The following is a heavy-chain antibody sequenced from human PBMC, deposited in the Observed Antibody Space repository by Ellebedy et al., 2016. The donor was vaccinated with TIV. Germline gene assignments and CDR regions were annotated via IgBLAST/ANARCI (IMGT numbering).Heavy chain of an antibody. J-gene: IGHJ4*02. CDR2: IFYSGST. CDR3: ARMDPRFGEFLYFDY. CDR1: GGSMRTYY. V-gene: IGHV4-59*01. Sequence: MPGGSLRLSCTVSGGSMRTYYWSWIRQPPGQELEWIGNIFYSGSTNYKPSLERRLTISISTSKTQFSLKLSSVTAADTAVYYCARMDPRFGEFLYFDYWGQGKLVTVSS. D-gene: IGHD3-10*01.